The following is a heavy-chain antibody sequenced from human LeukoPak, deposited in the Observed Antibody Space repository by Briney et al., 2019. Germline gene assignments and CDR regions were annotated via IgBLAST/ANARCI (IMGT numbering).Heavy chain of an antibody. CDR1: GFTFSSYA. CDR2: ISGRGDST. V-gene: IGHV3-23*01. Sequence: PGGSLRLSCAASGFTFSSYAMTWVRQAPGKGLEWVSGISGRGDSTLHADSVRGRFTISRDNSRNTLYLQMTSLRAEDTAVYYCAKGGYNYAYYWGQGTLVTVSS. J-gene: IGHJ4*02. CDR3: AKGGYNYAYY. D-gene: IGHD5-18*01.